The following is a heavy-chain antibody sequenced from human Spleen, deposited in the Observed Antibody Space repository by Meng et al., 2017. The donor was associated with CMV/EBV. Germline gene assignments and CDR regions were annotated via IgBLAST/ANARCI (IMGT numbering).Heavy chain of an antibody. J-gene: IGHJ4*02. CDR3: ARGGYSGYDLHLLFDY. CDR2: IYYSGST. CDR1: GGSSSSYY. Sequence: GSLRLSCTVSGGSSSSYYWSWIRQPPGKGLEWIGYIYYSGSTNYNPSLKSRITISVDTSKNQFSLKLSSVTAADTAVYYCARGGYSGYDLHLLFDYWGQGTLVTVSS. D-gene: IGHD5-12*01. V-gene: IGHV4-59*01.